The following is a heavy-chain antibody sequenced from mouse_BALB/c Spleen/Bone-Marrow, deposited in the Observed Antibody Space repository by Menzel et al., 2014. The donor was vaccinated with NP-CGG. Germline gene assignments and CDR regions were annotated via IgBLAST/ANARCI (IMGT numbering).Heavy chain of an antibody. CDR2: INPSNGRT. J-gene: IGHJ2*01. CDR1: GYTFTSYW. D-gene: IGHD2-4*01. CDR3: ARERYDYDWKDY. V-gene: IGHV1S81*02. Sequence: VQLQQSGAELVKPGASVKLSCKASGYTFTSYWMHWVKQRPGQGLEWIGEINPSNGRTNYNEKFKSKATLTVDKSSSTAHMQLSSLTSEDSAVYYCARERYDYDWKDYWGQGTTLTVSS.